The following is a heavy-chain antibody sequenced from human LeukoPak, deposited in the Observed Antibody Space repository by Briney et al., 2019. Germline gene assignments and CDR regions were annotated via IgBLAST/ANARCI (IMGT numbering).Heavy chain of an antibody. V-gene: IGHV4-61*01. J-gene: IGHJ4*02. Sequence: SETLSLTCTVSGGSVSSGSYYWSWIRQPPGKGLEWIGYIYYSGSTNYNPSLKSRVTISVDTSKNQFSLKLSSVTAADTAVYYCARVLTDYGDHGTHYFDYWGQGTLVTVSS. D-gene: IGHD4-17*01. CDR1: GGSVSSGSYY. CDR3: ARVLTDYGDHGTHYFDY. CDR2: IYYSGST.